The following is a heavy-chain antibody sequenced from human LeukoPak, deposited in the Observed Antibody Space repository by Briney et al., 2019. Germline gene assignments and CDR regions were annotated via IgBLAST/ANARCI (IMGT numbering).Heavy chain of an antibody. V-gene: IGHV3-43*02. CDR3: ARESETSGWYDY. CDR2: ISGDGGST. J-gene: IGHJ4*02. Sequence: PGGSLRLSCAASGFTFDDYGMSWVRQAPGKGLEWVSLISGDGGSTFYADSVRGRFTISRDNTRKSLSLQMSSLRSEDTALYYCARESETSGWYDYWGQGTLVTVSS. CDR1: GFTFDDYG. D-gene: IGHD6-19*01.